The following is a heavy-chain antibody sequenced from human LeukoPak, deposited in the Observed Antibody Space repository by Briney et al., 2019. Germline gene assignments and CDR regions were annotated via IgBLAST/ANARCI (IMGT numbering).Heavy chain of an antibody. CDR3: ARVGSVYDSSGYYSRRVKYFDY. CDR1: GGSISSSSYY. J-gene: IGHJ4*02. V-gene: IGHV4-39*07. CDR2: IYYSGST. Sequence: SETLSLTCTVSGGSISSSSYYWGWIRQPPGKGLEWIGSIYYSGSTYYNPSLKSRVTISVDTSKNQFSLKLSSVTAADTAVYYCARVGSVYDSSGYYSRRVKYFDYWGQGTLVTVSS. D-gene: IGHD3-22*01.